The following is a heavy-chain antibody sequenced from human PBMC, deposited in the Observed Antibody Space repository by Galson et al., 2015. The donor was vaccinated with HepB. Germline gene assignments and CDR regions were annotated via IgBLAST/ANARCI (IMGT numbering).Heavy chain of an antibody. CDR1: GFTFSDYH. CDR2: ISSSSSYT. D-gene: IGHD3-3*01. V-gene: IGHV3-11*03. Sequence: SLRLSCAASGFTFSDYHMSWIRQAPGKGLEWVSYISSSSSYTNYADSVKGRFTISRDNAKNSLYLQMNSLRAEDTAVYYCASLHYDPDYFDYWGQGTLVTVSS. J-gene: IGHJ4*02. CDR3: ASLHYDPDYFDY.